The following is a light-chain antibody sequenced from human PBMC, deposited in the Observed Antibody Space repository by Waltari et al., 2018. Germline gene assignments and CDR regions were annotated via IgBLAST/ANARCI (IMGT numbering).Light chain of an antibody. CDR2: EVN. Sequence: QSALTQPASVSGSPGQSITISCTGPSSDVGGYNYVSWYQPHPGKAPKIMIYEVNNRPAGVSDRVCGSKAGNTASLTISGLQAEDEADYYCSSYTSSNTLVFGGGTKLTVL. CDR1: SSDVGGYNY. CDR3: SSYTSSNTLV. J-gene: IGLJ2*01. V-gene: IGLV2-14*01.